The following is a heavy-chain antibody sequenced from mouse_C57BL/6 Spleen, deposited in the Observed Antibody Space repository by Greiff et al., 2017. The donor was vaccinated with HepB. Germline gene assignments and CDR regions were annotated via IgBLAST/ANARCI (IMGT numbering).Heavy chain of an antibody. D-gene: IGHD2-5*01. V-gene: IGHV1-59*01. CDR3: ARGYSNYRAWFAY. Sequence: QVQLQQPGAELVRPGPSVKLSCKASGYTFTSYWMHWVKQRPGQGLEWIGVIDPSDSYTNYNQKFKGKATLTVDTSSSTAYMQLSSLTSEDSAVYYCARGYSNYRAWFAYWGQGTLVTVSA. CDR1: GYTFTSYW. CDR2: IDPSDSYT. J-gene: IGHJ3*01.